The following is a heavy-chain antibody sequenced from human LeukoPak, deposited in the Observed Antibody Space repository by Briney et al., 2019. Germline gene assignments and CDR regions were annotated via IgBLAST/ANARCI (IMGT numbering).Heavy chain of an antibody. CDR2: ISSSSSYI. D-gene: IGHD6-13*01. V-gene: IGHV3-21*01. CDR1: TFTFNSYT. CDR3: ARDKQQLVQTIFDY. Sequence: PGGSLRLSCAVSTFTFNSYTMNWVRQAPGKGLEWVSSISSSSSYIYYADSVKGRFTISRDNAKNSLYLQMNSLRAEDTAVYYCARDKQQLVQTIFDYWGQGSLVTVSS. J-gene: IGHJ4*02.